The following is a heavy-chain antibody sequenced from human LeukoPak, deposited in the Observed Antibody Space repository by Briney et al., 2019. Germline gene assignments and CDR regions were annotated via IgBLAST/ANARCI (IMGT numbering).Heavy chain of an antibody. V-gene: IGHV1-18*01. CDR1: GYTFTSYG. CDR2: ISGYNGKT. CDR3: ARQHCSGGSCYSGDY. Sequence: GASVKVSCKASGYTFTSYGISWVRQAPGQGLEWMGWISGYNGKTNYAQKPQGRVTMTTDTSTSTAYMELRSLRSDDTAVYYCARQHCSGGSCYSGDYWGQGTLATVSS. J-gene: IGHJ4*02. D-gene: IGHD2-15*01.